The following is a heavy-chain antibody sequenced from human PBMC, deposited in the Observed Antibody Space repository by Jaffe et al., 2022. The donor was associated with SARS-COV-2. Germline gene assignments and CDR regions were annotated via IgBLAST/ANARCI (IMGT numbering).Heavy chain of an antibody. D-gene: IGHD2-2*01. V-gene: IGHV3-33*01. CDR3: ARDDCTSCYGVEWVNYGMDV. CDR2: IWYDGSNK. Sequence: QVQLVESGGGVVQPGRSLRLSCAASGFTFSSYGMHWVRQAPGKGLEWVAVIWYDGSNKYYADSVKGRFTISRDNSKNTLYLQMNSLRAEDTAVYYCARDDCTSCYGVEWVNYGMDVWGQGTTVTVSS. J-gene: IGHJ6*02. CDR1: GFTFSSYG.